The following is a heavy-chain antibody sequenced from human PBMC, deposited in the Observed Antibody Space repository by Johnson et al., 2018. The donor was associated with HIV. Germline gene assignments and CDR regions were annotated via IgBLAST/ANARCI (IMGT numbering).Heavy chain of an antibody. D-gene: IGHD3-3*01. CDR1: GFTFRSYA. J-gene: IGHJ3*02. CDR2: ISYDGSNK. Sequence: QVQLVESGGGVVQPGRSLRLSCAASGFTFRSYAMHWVRQAPGKGLEWVAVISYDGSNKYYADSVKGRFTISRDNSKNTLFLQMNSLRTEDTAVYYCAKTRLRFLEWYDAFDIWGQGTMVTVSS. CDR3: AKTRLRFLEWYDAFDI. V-gene: IGHV3-30*18.